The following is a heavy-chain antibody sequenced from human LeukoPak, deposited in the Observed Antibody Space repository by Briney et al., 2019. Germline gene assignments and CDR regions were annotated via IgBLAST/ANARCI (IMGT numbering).Heavy chain of an antibody. D-gene: IGHD2-8*02. CDR1: GGSFSGYY. CDR2: INHSGST. CDR3: ARGTVFDL. J-gene: IGHJ2*01. V-gene: IGHV4-34*01. Sequence: PSETLSLTSAVYGGSFSGYYWSWIRQPPGKGLEWIGEINHSGSTNYNPSLKSRVTISVDTSKNQFSLKLSSVTAADTAVYYCARGTVFDLWGRGTLVTVSS.